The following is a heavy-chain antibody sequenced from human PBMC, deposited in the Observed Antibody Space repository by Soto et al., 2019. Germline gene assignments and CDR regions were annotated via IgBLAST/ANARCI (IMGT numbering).Heavy chain of an antibody. V-gene: IGHV3-30*18. D-gene: IGHD2-2*01. CDR3: AKGVGGYCTSSRCSLMDV. Sequence: PGGSLRLSCAASGFSFSGYGMHWVRQAPGEGLEWVAVISYDGSNQYYADSVKGRFTISRDNSKNTLYLQMNSLRGEDTAVYHCAKGVGGYCTSSRCSLMDVWGKGTTVTVSS. CDR2: ISYDGSNQ. J-gene: IGHJ6*03. CDR1: GFSFSGYG.